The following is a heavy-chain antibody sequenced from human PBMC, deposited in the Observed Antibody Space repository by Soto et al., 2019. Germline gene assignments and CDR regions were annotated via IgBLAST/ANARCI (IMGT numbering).Heavy chain of an antibody. CDR2: IYYSGST. V-gene: IGHV4-31*03. CDR3: ARGGLRDEGPWWFDP. Sequence: QVQLQESGPGLVKPSQTLSLTCTVSGGSISSGGYYWSWIRQHPGKGLEWIGYIYYSGSTYYNPSLKSRVTISVDTSKNQFSLQLSSVTAADTAVYYCARGGLRDEGPWWFDPWGQGTLVTVSS. J-gene: IGHJ5*02. CDR1: GGSISSGGYY.